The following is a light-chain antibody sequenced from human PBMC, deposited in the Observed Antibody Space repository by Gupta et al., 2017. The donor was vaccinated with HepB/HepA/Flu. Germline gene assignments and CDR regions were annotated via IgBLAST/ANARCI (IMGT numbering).Light chain of an antibody. CDR2: DTS. J-gene: IGKJ4*01. V-gene: IGKV3-11*01. Sequence: ENVLTQSPATLSLSPGERATLSCRTSQSVDIYLVWYQQKPGQAPRLLIYDTSRRAPGIPDRFSGSGSGTDFTLTISSREPEDFAVYYWQQRYNSLTFGGGTKVEIK. CDR1: QSVDIY. CDR3: QQRYNSLT.